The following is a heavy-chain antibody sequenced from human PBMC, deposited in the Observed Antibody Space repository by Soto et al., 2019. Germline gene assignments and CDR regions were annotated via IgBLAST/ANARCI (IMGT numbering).Heavy chain of an antibody. V-gene: IGHV4-31*03. CDR1: GGSISSGGYY. D-gene: IGHD2-15*01. Sequence: QVQLQESGPGLVKPSQTLSLTCTVSGGSISSGGYYWSWIRQHPGKGLEWIGYIYYSGSTYYNPSLKSRVTISVDTSKNQFSLKLSSVTVADTAVYYCARVRYCSGGSCYPRFDPWGKGTLVTVSS. CDR2: IYYSGST. CDR3: ARVRYCSGGSCYPRFDP. J-gene: IGHJ5*02.